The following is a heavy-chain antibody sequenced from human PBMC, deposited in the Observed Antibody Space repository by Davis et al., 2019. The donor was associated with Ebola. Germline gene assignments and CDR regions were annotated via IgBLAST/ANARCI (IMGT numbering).Heavy chain of an antibody. CDR3: ARGRPWLWVATPVRFDS. CDR1: RGTFGSYA. CDR2: VIPMFGTS. J-gene: IGHJ4*02. Sequence: SSVTVSCKASRGTFGSYAISWVRQAPGQGLEWMGGVIPMFGTSKYAQKFQDRVTITADESTNTAYMELSSMSSDDTAVYYCARGRPWLWVATPVRFDSWGLGTLVIVSS. V-gene: IGHV1-69*13. D-gene: IGHD5-12*01.